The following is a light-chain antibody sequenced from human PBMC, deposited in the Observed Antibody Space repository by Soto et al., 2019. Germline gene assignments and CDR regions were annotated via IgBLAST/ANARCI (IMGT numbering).Light chain of an antibody. J-gene: IGLJ1*01. Sequence: QAVVTQPPSASGTPGQRVTISCSGSNSNIGSNPVNWFQQLPGTAPKLLIHSYDRRPSGVPDRFSASRSGTSASLAIIGLQSEDEADYYCAAWDDSLGGLYVFGTGTKLTVL. V-gene: IGLV1-44*01. CDR2: SYD. CDR3: AAWDDSLGGLYV. CDR1: NSNIGSNP.